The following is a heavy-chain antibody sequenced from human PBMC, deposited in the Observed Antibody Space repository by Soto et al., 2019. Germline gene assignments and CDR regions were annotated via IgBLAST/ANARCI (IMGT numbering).Heavy chain of an antibody. J-gene: IGHJ4*02. CDR1: GFTFSTYG. Sequence: GGSLRLSCAPSGFTFSTYGMHWVRQAPGKGLEWVAVIWYDGGNKYYADSVKGRFTISRDNSQNMLYLQMNSLRAEDTAVYYCARDLGAFNYGSAYFDYWGQGTPVTVSS. D-gene: IGHD3-10*01. CDR3: ARDLGAFNYGSAYFDY. V-gene: IGHV3-33*01. CDR2: IWYDGGNK.